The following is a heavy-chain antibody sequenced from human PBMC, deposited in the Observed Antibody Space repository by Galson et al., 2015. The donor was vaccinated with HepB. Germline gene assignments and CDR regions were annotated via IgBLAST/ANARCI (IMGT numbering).Heavy chain of an antibody. Sequence: CAISGDSVSSDSAAWNWIRQSPSRGLEWLGRTYYRSKWYNDYAVSVKSRITINPDTSKNQRSLQLNSVTPEDSAVYYCARGEVDTDMVTAFDIWGQGTMVTVSS. CDR3: ARGEVDTDMVTAFDI. D-gene: IGHD5-18*01. V-gene: IGHV6-1*01. CDR1: GDSVSSDSAA. J-gene: IGHJ3*02. CDR2: TYYRSKWYN.